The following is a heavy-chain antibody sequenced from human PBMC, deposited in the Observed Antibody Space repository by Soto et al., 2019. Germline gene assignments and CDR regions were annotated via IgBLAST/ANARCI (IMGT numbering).Heavy chain of an antibody. Sequence: AGGSLRLSCAASGFTFSSYSMNWVRQAPGKGLEWVSSISSSSSYIYYADSVKGRFTISRDNAKNSLYLQMNSLRAEDTAVYYCARLGGYCSGGSCPYGMDVWGQGTTVTVSS. CDR2: ISSSSSYI. J-gene: IGHJ6*02. V-gene: IGHV3-21*01. CDR3: ARLGGYCSGGSCPYGMDV. CDR1: GFTFSSYS. D-gene: IGHD2-15*01.